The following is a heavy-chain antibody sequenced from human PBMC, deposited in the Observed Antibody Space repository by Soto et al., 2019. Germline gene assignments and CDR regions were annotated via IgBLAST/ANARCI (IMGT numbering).Heavy chain of an antibody. J-gene: IGHJ4*02. V-gene: IGHV1-69*06. CDR2: IIPIFGTA. D-gene: IGHD6-13*01. Sequence: SVNVSCKASGGTFSSYAISWVRQAPGQGLAWMGGIIPIFGTANYAQKFQGRVTITSDKSTSTAYMELSSLRSEDTAVYYCARGDSSSHHFDYWGQGTLVTVSS. CDR3: ARGDSSSHHFDY. CDR1: GGTFSSYA.